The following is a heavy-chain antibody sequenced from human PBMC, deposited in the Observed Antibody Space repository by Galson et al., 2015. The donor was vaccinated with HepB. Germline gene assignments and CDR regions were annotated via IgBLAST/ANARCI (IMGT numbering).Heavy chain of an antibody. D-gene: IGHD5-18*01. J-gene: IGHJ4*02. CDR2: IIPIFGTA. Sequence: SVKVSCKASGGTFSSYAISWVRQAPGQGLEWMGGIIPIFGTANYAQKFQGRVTITADESTSTAYMELSSLRSEDTAVYYCARESLGTAMVPPYFDYWGQGTLVTVSS. CDR1: GGTFSSYA. V-gene: IGHV1-69*13. CDR3: ARESLGTAMVPPYFDY.